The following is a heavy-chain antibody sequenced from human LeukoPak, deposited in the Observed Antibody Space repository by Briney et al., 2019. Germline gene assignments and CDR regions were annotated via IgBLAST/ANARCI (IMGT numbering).Heavy chain of an antibody. CDR2: IIPIFGTA. CDR1: GGTFSSYA. CDR3: ARASRDGYQMRGWAFDI. V-gene: IGHV1-69*05. D-gene: IGHD5-24*01. Sequence: SSVKVSCKASGGTFSSYAISWVRQAPGQGLEWMGGIIPIFGTANYAQKFQGRVTITTDESTSTAYMELSSLRSEDTAAYYCARASRDGYQMRGWAFDIWGQGTMVTVSS. J-gene: IGHJ3*02.